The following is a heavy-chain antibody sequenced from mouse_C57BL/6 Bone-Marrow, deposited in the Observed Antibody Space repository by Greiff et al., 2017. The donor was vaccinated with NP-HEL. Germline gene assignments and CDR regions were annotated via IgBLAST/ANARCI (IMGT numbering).Heavy chain of an antibody. V-gene: IGHV1-81*01. Sequence: QVHVKQSGAELARPGASVKLSCKASGYTFTSYGISWVKQRTGQGLEWIGEIYPRSGNTYYNEKFKGKATLTADKSSSTAYMELRSLTSEDSAVYFCARMEAIITTVVADFDYWGQGTTLTVSS. J-gene: IGHJ2*01. CDR2: IYPRSGNT. CDR3: ARMEAIITTVVADFDY. D-gene: IGHD1-1*01. CDR1: GYTFTSYG.